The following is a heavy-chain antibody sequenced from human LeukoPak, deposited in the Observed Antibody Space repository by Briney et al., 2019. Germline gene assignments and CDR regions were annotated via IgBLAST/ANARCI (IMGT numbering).Heavy chain of an antibody. CDR1: GGSISSYY. D-gene: IGHD2-15*01. J-gene: IGHJ4*02. CDR3: ARLKGYCSGGSCYWGNDY. V-gene: IGHV4-59*08. CDR2: IYYSGST. Sequence: SETLSLTCTVSGGSISSYYWSWIRQLPGKGLEWIGYIYYSGSTNYNPSLKSRVTISVDTSKNQFSLKLSSVTAADTAVYYCARLKGYCSGGSCYWGNDYWGQGTLVTVSS.